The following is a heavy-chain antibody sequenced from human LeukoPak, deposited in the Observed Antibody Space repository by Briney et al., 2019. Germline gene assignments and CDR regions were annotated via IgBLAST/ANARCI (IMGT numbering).Heavy chain of an antibody. V-gene: IGHV4-59*08. Sequence: SETLSLTCTVSSGSIGSFYWSWIRQPPGKGLEWIGYINFSGNTNYNSALKSRVTISIDTSKNQFSLKLNSVTAADTAVYYCTRGGSADPFEHWGQGTLVTVSS. J-gene: IGHJ4*02. CDR3: TRGGSADPFEH. CDR2: INFSGNT. CDR1: SGSIGSFY. D-gene: IGHD1-26*01.